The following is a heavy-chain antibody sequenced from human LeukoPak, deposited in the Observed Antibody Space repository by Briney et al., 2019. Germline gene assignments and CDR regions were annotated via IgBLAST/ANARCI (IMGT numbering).Heavy chain of an antibody. CDR2: INHRGGT. J-gene: IGHJ3*02. V-gene: IGHV4-34*01. D-gene: IGHD6-19*01. CDR3: ASGVAVDPDTFDI. Sequence: SETLSLTCAVYGGSFSDYAWTWIRQPPGKGLEWIGEINHRGGTNHNPSLMSRVIMSVDTSKNQISLKVSSVTAADTAVYYCASGVAVDPDTFDIWGLGTLVTVSS. CDR1: GGSFSDYA.